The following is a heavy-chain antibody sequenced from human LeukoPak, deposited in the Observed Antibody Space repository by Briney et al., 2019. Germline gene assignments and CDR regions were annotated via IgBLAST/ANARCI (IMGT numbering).Heavy chain of an antibody. CDR3: AKGGNSSPLDY. Sequence: GGSLRLSCAASGFTFSNSDMTWVRQAPGKGLEWVSAISAGGSDTIYTDSVKDRFTISRDNSKNTLYLQMNSLRAEDTAVYYCAKGGNSSPLDYWGQGTLVTVSS. J-gene: IGHJ4*02. D-gene: IGHD1-7*01. CDR2: ISAGGSDT. CDR1: GFTFSNSD. V-gene: IGHV3-23*01.